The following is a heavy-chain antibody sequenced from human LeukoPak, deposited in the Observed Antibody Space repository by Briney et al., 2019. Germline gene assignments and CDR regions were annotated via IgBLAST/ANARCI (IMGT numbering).Heavy chain of an antibody. Sequence: GGSLRLSCAASGFTFDDYGMSWVRQPPGKGLEWVSAINWNGDTTRYTDSVKGRFTISRDNAKSSLYLQMNSLRAEDTALYYCATDSSRVLPHNWGQGTLVTVSS. D-gene: IGHD6-6*01. V-gene: IGHV3-20*04. CDR1: GFTFDDYG. CDR3: ATDSSRVLPHN. CDR2: INWNGDTT. J-gene: IGHJ4*02.